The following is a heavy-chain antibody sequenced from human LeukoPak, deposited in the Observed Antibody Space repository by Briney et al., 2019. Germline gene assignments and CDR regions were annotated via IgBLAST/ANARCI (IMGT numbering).Heavy chain of an antibody. D-gene: IGHD1-26*01. CDR3: VKALVGQTSGY. J-gene: IGHJ4*02. CDR1: GFSFSGYG. V-gene: IGHV3-30*18. CDR2: ISHDASDE. Sequence: PGRSLRLSCTASGFSFSGYGMHWVRQAPGKGLEWLAVISHDASDEYYADSVKGRFTISRDNAKNMIYLQMISLRAEGTAVYYCVKALVGQTSGYWGQGTRVTVST.